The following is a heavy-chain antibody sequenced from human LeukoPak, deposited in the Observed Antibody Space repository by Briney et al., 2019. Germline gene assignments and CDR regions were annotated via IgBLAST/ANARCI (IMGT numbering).Heavy chain of an antibody. CDR2: ISYDGSYK. CDR1: GFAFSTYD. D-gene: IGHD5-18*01. CDR3: ARGQRRHTDMAPSFDY. Sequence: GGSLRLSCAASGFAFSTYDMHWVRQAPGKGLEWVAVISYDGSYKYYADSMKGRFTISRDNSKDTLYLQMNSLRAEDTAVYYCARGQRRHTDMAPSFDYWGQGTLVTVSS. V-gene: IGHV3-30*19. J-gene: IGHJ4*02.